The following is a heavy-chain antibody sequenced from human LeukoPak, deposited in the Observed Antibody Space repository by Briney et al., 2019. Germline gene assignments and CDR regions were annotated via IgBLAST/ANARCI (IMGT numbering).Heavy chain of an antibody. CDR2: ISYSGST. CDR1: GGSINTHY. D-gene: IGHD5-12*01. V-gene: IGHV4-59*11. J-gene: IGHJ4*02. CDR3: ARGFDSKSTYFDY. Sequence: PSETLSLTCTVSGGSINTHYWNWIRQPPGKGLEWIGYISYSGSTNYNPSLKSRVTISVDTPKNQFFLMLSSVTAADTAVSYCARGFDSKSTYFDYWGQGTLVTVSS.